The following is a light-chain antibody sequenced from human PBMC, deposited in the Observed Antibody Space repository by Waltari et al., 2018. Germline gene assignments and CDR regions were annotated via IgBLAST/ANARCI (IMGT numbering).Light chain of an antibody. J-gene: IGLJ3*02. CDR2: GKY. CDR3: GTWDNTLSAV. CDR1: ASNIGNSY. V-gene: IGLV1-51*02. Sequence: QSVLTQPPSVSAAPGQKVTISSSGSASNIGNSYVSWDQQFPGAAPQVLIYGKYKRTTGMPDRLSGSKAGKSATLDVTGGQTGDEADYYCGTWDNTLSAVFGGGTKVTVL.